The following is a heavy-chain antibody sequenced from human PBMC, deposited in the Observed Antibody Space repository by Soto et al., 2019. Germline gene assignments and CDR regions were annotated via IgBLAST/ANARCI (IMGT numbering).Heavy chain of an antibody. CDR3: ARDHGSGYSYGYYYYYGMDV. CDR2: ISYDGSNK. CDR1: GFTFSSYA. V-gene: IGHV3-30-3*01. J-gene: IGHJ6*02. D-gene: IGHD5-18*01. Sequence: PGGSLRLYCAASGFTFSSYAMHGVRQGPGKGLEWVAVISYDGSNKYYADSVKGRFTIARDNYKNTLYLQMNSLRAEDTAVYYCARDHGSGYSYGYYYYYGMDVWGQGTTVTVSS.